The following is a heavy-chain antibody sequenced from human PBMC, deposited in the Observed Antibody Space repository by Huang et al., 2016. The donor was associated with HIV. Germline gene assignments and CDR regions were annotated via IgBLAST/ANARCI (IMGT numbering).Heavy chain of an antibody. J-gene: IGHJ4*02. Sequence: EVQLVESGGGLVQPGGSLRLYCAASGFSIMSYWRHWVRQAPGKGLVWVSGMTSDGSSTSDADSVKGRFTISRDNAKNTLYLQMNSLRAEDTAVYYCARDPRIQSWLNFFDYWGQGTLVSVSS. CDR3: ARDPRIQSWLNFFDY. CDR1: GFSIMSYW. V-gene: IGHV3-74*01. D-gene: IGHD3-22*01. CDR2: MTSDGSST.